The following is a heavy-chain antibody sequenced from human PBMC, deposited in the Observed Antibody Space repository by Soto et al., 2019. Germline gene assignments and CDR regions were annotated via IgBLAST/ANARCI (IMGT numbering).Heavy chain of an antibody. J-gene: IGHJ4*02. V-gene: IGHV3-15*01. CDR1: GFTFSNAW. CDR3: TTDADIVVVPADY. D-gene: IGHD2-2*01. Sequence: EVQLVESGGGLVKPGGSLRLSCAASGFTFSNAWMSWVRQAPGKGLEWVGRIKSKTDGGTTDYAAPVKGRFTISRDDSKNTLYLQMNSLKTEDTAVYYCTTDADIVVVPADYWGQGTLVTVSS. CDR2: IKSKTDGGTT.